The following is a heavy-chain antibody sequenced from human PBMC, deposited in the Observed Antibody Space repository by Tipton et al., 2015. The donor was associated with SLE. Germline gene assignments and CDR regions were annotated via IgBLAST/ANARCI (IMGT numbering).Heavy chain of an antibody. CDR2: ISGSGGST. CDR1: GFTFSSYA. D-gene: IGHD3-10*01. J-gene: IGHJ3*02. Sequence: SLRLSCAASGFTFSSYAMSWVRQAPGKGLEWASGISGSGGSTYYADSVKGRFTISRDNAKNTLYLQMNSLRAEDTAVYNCAKVSRGYYGSGRSAFDIWGQGTMVTVSS. V-gene: IGHV3-23*01. CDR3: AKVSRGYYGSGRSAFDI.